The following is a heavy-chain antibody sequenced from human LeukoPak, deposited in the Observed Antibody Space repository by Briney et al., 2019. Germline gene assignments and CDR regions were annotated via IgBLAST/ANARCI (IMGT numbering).Heavy chain of an antibody. J-gene: IGHJ4*02. CDR2: INHSGST. Sequence: SSETLSLTCAVYGGSFSGYDWTWIRQPPGKGLEWIGEINHSGSTNYNPSLKSRVTISVDTSKNQFSLKLSSVTAADTAVYYCARVNWTIDYWGQGTLVTVSS. CDR1: GGSFSGYD. D-gene: IGHD1-20*01. V-gene: IGHV4-34*01. CDR3: ARVNWTIDY.